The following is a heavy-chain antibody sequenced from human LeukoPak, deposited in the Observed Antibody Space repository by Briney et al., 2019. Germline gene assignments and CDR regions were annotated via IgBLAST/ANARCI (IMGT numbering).Heavy chain of an antibody. V-gene: IGHV4-4*07. J-gene: IGHJ6*02. Sequence: SETLSLTCAVSGGSISSYYWSWVRQPAGKGLEWMGRIYTSGSTNYNPSLKSRVTLSVDTSKNQFSLKLSSVTAADTAVYYCAGDFSPPGLLYPGMDVWGQGTTVTVSS. CDR3: AGDFSPPGLLYPGMDV. CDR2: IYTSGST. CDR1: GGSISSYY. D-gene: IGHD3-3*02.